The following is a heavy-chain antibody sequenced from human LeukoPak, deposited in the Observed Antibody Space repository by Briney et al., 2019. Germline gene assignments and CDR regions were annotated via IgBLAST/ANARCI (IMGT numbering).Heavy chain of an antibody. V-gene: IGHV3-53*01. J-gene: IGHJ6*03. CDR1: GFTVSTNY. D-gene: IGHD3-10*01. Sequence: GGSLSLSGAASGFTVSTNYMGWFAQAQGKGLEWVSVIYSGGSTYYADSVRGRFTISRDTSKNTLYLQMNNLRAEDTAVYYSASGSGSYRTAYYYMDVWGKRTTVTVSS. CDR2: IYSGGST. CDR3: ASGSGSYRTAYYYMDV.